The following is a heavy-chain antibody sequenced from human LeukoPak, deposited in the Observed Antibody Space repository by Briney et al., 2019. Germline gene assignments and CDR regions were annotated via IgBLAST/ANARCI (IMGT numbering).Heavy chain of an antibody. CDR1: AFTFSSYW. V-gene: IGHV3-74*01. D-gene: IGHD1-26*01. J-gene: IGHJ4*02. CDR3: VGLKWELPGDRILFDY. CDR2: INSDGSDT. Sequence: GGSLRLSCAASAFTFSSYWMHWVRQAPGKGLVWVSRINSDGSDTSYADSVKGRFTISRDNAKNTLFLQMNSLRAEDTAVYYCVGLKWELPGDRILFDYWGQGTLVTVSS.